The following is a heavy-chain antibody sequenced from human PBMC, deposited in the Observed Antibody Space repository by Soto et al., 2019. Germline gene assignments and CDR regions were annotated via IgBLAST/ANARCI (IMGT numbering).Heavy chain of an antibody. CDR1: GFRFSDYS. CDR2: IGSNSGYT. CDR3: TRGSYGAYDY. J-gene: IGHJ4*02. V-gene: IGHV3-21*02. Sequence: EVQLVESGGGLVKPGESLRLSCAASGFRFSDYSMNWVRQVPGKGLEWVSSIGSNSGYTLYTDSVKGRFTISRDNAKSSLYLQMSSLRDEDTAVYYCTRGSYGAYDYWGQGTLVTVSS. D-gene: IGHD4-17*01.